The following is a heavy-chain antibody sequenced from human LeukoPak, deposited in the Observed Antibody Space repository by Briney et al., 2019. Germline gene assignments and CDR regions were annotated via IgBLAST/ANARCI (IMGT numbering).Heavy chain of an antibody. CDR2: ISGSGGST. J-gene: IGHJ3*02. CDR3: AKPRIRRYCSSTSCYEAFDI. Sequence: GGSLRLSCAASGFTFSSYGMHWVRQAPGKGLEWVSAISGSGGSTYYADSVKGRFTISRDNSKNTLYLQMNSLRAEDTAVYYCAKPRIRRYCSSTSCYEAFDIWGQGTMVTVSS. CDR1: GFTFSSYG. D-gene: IGHD2-2*01. V-gene: IGHV3-23*01.